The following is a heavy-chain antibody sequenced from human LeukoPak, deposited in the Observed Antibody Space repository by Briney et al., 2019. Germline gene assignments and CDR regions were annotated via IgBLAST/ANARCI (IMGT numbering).Heavy chain of an antibody. CDR1: GFTFDDYA. Sequence: VQLGGSLRLSCAASGFTFDDYAMHWVRQAPGKGLEWVSGISWNSGSIGYADSVKGRFTISRDNAKNSLYLQMNSLRAEDTALYYCAKAQSDDGYNLYYFDYWGQGTLVTVSS. D-gene: IGHD5-12*01. V-gene: IGHV3-9*01. CDR3: AKAQSDDGYNLYYFDY. J-gene: IGHJ4*02. CDR2: ISWNSGSI.